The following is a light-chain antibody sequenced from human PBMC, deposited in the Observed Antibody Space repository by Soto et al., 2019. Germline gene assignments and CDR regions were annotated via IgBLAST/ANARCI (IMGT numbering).Light chain of an antibody. CDR1: QGISNS. CDR2: AAS. CDR3: QKYNSAPLT. V-gene: IGKV1-27*01. Sequence: DIQMTQSPSSLSPSVGDRVTITCRASQGISNSLAWYQQKPGKVPKLLIYAASTLQSGVPSRFSGSASGTDFTLTISSLQPEDVATYYCQKYNSAPLTFGGGTKVDIK. J-gene: IGKJ4*01.